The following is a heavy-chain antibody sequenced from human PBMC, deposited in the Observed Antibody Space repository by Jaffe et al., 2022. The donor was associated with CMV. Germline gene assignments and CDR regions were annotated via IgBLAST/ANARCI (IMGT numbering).Heavy chain of an antibody. CDR2: ISSNGGST. Sequence: EVQLVESGGGLVQPGGSLRLSCSASGFTFSSYAMHWVRQAPGKGLEYVSAISSNGGSTYYADSVKGRFTISRDNSKNTLYLQMSSLRAEDTAVYYCVKIGYSYGLYYYMDVWGKGTTVTVSS. V-gene: IGHV3-64D*06. CDR3: VKIGYSYGLYYYMDV. J-gene: IGHJ6*03. D-gene: IGHD5-18*01. CDR1: GFTFSSYA.